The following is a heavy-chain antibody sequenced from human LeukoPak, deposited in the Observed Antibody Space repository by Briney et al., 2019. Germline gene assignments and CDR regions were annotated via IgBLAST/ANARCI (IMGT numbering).Heavy chain of an antibody. CDR3: ARGKRGDYSWYFDL. V-gene: IGHV4-59*12. CDR2: IYYSGST. CDR1: GGSISSYY. D-gene: IGHD4-17*01. J-gene: IGHJ2*01. Sequence: SETLSLTCTVSGGSISSYYWSWIRQPPGKGLEWIGYIYYSGSTNYNPSLKSRVTISVDMSKNQFSLKLSSVTAADTAVYYCARGKRGDYSWYFDLWGRGTLVTVSP.